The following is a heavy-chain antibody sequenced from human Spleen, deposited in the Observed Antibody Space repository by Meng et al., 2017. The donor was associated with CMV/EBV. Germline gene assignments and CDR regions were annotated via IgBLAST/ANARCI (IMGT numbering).Heavy chain of an antibody. CDR1: TFSDYY. Sequence: TFSDYYMNWMRQAQRKGLEWVSYISTSGNTMYYADSVKGRFTISRDNAKNSLYLQMNNLRAEDTAMYYCARDVRGLDSMYTIAEGVDYWGQGTLVTVSS. CDR3: ARDVRGLDSMYTIAEGVDY. D-gene: IGHD2-8*01. J-gene: IGHJ4*02. V-gene: IGHV3-11*04. CDR2: ISTSGNTM.